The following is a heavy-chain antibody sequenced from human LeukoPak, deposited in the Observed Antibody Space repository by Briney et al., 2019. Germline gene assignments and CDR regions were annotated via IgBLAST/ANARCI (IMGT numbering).Heavy chain of an antibody. Sequence: SETLSLACTVSNGSISSYYWSWIRQPPGKRLEWIGYIDYSGNTHYNPSLKSRVTMSLDTSMRQFFLRLSSVTAADSAVYFCARGDYIRGNIHYNAEYFQHWGQGILFTAYS. D-gene: IGHD3-16*01. J-gene: IGHJ1*01. CDR1: NGSISSYY. V-gene: IGHV4-59*01. CDR2: IDYSGNT. CDR3: ARGDYIRGNIHYNAEYFQH.